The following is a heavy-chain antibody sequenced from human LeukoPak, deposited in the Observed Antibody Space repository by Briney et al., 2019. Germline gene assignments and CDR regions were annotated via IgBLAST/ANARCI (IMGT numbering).Heavy chain of an antibody. D-gene: IGHD3-3*01. CDR3: ARGVFWSGYPLGNWFDP. CDR2: INHSGST. J-gene: IGHJ5*02. Sequence: SQTLSLTCAVYGGSFSGYYWSWIRQPPGKGLEWIGEINHSGSTNYNPSLKSRVTISVDTSKNQFSLKLSSVTAADTAVYYCARGVFWSGYPLGNWFDPWGQGTLVTVSS. CDR1: GGSFSGYY. V-gene: IGHV4-34*01.